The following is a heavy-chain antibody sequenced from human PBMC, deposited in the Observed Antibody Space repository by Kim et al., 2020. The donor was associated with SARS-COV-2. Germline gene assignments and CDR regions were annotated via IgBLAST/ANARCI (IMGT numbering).Heavy chain of an antibody. CDR1: GGSISSYY. CDR3: ARRSLYGDYAGWYFDL. J-gene: IGHJ2*01. D-gene: IGHD4-17*01. Sequence: SETLSLTCTVSGGSISSYYWSWIRQPPGKGLEWIGYIYYSGSTNYNPSLKSRVTISVDTSKNQFSLKLSSVTAADTAVYYCARRSLYGDYAGWYFDLWGRGTLVTVSS. V-gene: IGHV4-59*08. CDR2: IYYSGST.